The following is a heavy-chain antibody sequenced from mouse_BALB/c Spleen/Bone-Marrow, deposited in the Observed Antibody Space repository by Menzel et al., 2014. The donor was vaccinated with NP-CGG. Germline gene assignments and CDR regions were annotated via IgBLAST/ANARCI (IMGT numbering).Heavy chain of an antibody. V-gene: IGHV7-3*02. CDR3: ARDINYGNSWYIDG. CDR1: GFTFTDYY. Sequence: EVTLVESGGGLVQPGGSLRLSCATCGFTFTDYYMSWVRQLPGKALAWLGLIRNKANGYTSEYSASVKDRYTISRDNSQCSLYLQMNTLRAEDSATYYCARDINYGNSWYIDGWGPGTTVTVSS. J-gene: IGHJ1*01. CDR2: IRNKANGYTS. D-gene: IGHD2-1*01.